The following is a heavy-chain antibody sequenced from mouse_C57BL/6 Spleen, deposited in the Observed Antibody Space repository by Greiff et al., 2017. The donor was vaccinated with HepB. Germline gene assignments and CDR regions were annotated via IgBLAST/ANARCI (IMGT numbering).Heavy chain of an antibody. Sequence: QVQLQQPGAELVRPGSSVKLSCKASGYTFTSYWMHWVKQRPIQGLEWIGNIDPSDSETHYNQKFKDKATLTVDKSSSTAYMQLSSLTSEDSAVYYCARSYDYDSYFDVWGTGTTVTVSS. D-gene: IGHD2-4*01. CDR1: GYTFTSYW. CDR3: ARSYDYDSYFDV. CDR2: IDPSDSET. V-gene: IGHV1-52*01. J-gene: IGHJ1*03.